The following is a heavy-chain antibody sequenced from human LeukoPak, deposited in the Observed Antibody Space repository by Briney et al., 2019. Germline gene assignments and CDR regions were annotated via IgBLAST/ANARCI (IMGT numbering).Heavy chain of an antibody. V-gene: IGHV3-43*02. Sequence: GGSLRLSCAASGFTFDDYAMHWVRQAPGKGLEWVSLISGGGGSTYYADSVKGRFTISRDNSKNSLYLQMNSLRTEDTALYYCANANVPAAIMWYWGQGTLVTVSS. CDR2: ISGGGGST. CDR1: GFTFDDYA. CDR3: ANANVPAAIMWY. D-gene: IGHD2-2*01. J-gene: IGHJ4*02.